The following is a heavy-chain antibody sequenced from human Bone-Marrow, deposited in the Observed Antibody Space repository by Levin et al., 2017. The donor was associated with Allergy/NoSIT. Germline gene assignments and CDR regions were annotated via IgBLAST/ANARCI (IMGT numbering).Heavy chain of an antibody. V-gene: IGHV2-5*02. CDR2: IYWDDDK. CDR3: AATLSSYNHY. J-gene: IGHJ4*02. D-gene: IGHD6-13*01. Sequence: ASGPTLVKPTQTLTLTCTFSGFSLSTTGVGVGWIRQPPGEALEWLTLIYWDDDKRYSPSLKSRLTITKDASKNQVVLTMTNMKPVDTATYYCAATLSSYNHYWGQGTLVTVSS. CDR1: GFSLSTTGVG.